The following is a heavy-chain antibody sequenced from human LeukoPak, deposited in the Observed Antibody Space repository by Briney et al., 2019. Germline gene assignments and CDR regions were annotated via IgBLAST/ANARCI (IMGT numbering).Heavy chain of an antibody. CDR2: IYYSWST. J-gene: IGHJ4*02. CDR1: GGSISSYY. Sequence: SDTLSLTCTVSGGSISSYYWSWIRQPPGKGLEWIGYIYYSWSTNYNPSLKSRVTISEDTSKNHFSLRLSSVTAADTAVYYCARGPTFAGYYFDYWGQGTLVTVPS. D-gene: IGHD2/OR15-2a*01. V-gene: IGHV4-59*07. CDR3: ARGPTFAGYYFDY.